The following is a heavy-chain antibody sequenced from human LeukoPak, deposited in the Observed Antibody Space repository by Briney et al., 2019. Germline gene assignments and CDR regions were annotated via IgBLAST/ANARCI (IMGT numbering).Heavy chain of an antibody. Sequence: SETLSLTCAVYGGSFSVYYWSWIRQPPGKGLEWIGEINHSGSTNYNPSLKSRVTISVDTSKNQFSLKLSSVTAADTAVYYCARGTAYYYYYGMDVWGQGTTVTVSS. CDR2: INHSGST. V-gene: IGHV4-34*01. J-gene: IGHJ6*02. CDR1: GGSFSVYY. D-gene: IGHD5-18*01. CDR3: ARGTAYYYYYGMDV.